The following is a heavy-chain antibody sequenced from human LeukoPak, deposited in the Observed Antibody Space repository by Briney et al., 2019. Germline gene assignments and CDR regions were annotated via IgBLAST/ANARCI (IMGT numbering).Heavy chain of an antibody. CDR2: VNPKSGDT. Sequence: ASVKVSCKPSGYPFTNFYIHWVRQAPGQGLEWMGWVNPKSGDTKYAQKFQDRISMTRDTSISTAYMEVNRLTSDDSAVYYCARDGVLVGSTVLNYWGQGTLVTVAS. J-gene: IGHJ4*01. D-gene: IGHD1-26*01. V-gene: IGHV1-2*02. CDR1: GYPFTNFY. CDR3: ARDGVLVGSTVLNY.